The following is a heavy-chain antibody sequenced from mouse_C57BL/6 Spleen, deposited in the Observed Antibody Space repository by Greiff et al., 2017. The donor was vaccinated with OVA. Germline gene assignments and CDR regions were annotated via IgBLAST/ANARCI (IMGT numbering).Heavy chain of an antibody. Sequence: VQLQQSGAELVKPGASVKMSCKASGYTFTNYPIEWLKQNHGKSLEWIGNFHPYNDDTKYNEKFKGKATLTVEKSSSTVYLELSRLTSDDSAIYYCARGDDYEAWFAYWGQGTLVTVSA. CDR2: FHPYNDDT. J-gene: IGHJ3*01. CDR1: GYTFTNYP. D-gene: IGHD2-4*01. V-gene: IGHV1-47*01. CDR3: ARGDDYEAWFAY.